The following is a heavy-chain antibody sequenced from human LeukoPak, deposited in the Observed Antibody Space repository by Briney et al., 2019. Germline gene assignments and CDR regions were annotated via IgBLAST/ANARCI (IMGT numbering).Heavy chain of an antibody. CDR1: GYTFTSYG. J-gene: IGHJ4*02. Sequence: GASVKVSCTASGYTFTSYGISWVRQAPGQGLEWVGWISTYNGNTNYAQKLQGRVTMTTDTSTSTAYMELRSLRSDDTAVYYCARDYSSGWPNFDYWGQGTLVTVSS. D-gene: IGHD6-19*01. V-gene: IGHV1-18*01. CDR2: ISTYNGNT. CDR3: ARDYSSGWPNFDY.